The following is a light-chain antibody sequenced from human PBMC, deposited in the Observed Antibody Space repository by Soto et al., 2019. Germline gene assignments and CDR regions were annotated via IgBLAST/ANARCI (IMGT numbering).Light chain of an antibody. J-gene: IGKJ3*01. V-gene: IGKV4-1*01. CDR1: QSVLDSSNDKNY. Sequence: DIVMTQSPDSLAVSLGERATINCKSSQSVLDSSNDKNYLAWFQQKVGQPPKLLIYWASTRESGVPDRFSGSGSGTDFTLSISSLQSEDVAVYYCQKYYSPWGITFGPGTKVDIK. CDR2: WAS. CDR3: QKYYSPWGIT.